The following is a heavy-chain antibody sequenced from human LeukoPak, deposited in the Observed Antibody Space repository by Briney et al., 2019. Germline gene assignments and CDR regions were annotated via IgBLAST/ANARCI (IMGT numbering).Heavy chain of an antibody. CDR3: ARDFGGYCSSGHCYLGYLDY. D-gene: IGHD2-2*01. CDR2: IISSGSYI. CDR1: GFTFSSYT. V-gene: IGHV3-21*03. Sequence: PGGSLRLSCAASGFTFSSYTMNWVRQAPGKGLEWVSSIISSGSYIYYADSVKGRFTISRDNAKNSLSLQMNSLRAEDTAVYYCARDFGGYCSSGHCYLGYLDYWGQGTLVTVSS. J-gene: IGHJ4*02.